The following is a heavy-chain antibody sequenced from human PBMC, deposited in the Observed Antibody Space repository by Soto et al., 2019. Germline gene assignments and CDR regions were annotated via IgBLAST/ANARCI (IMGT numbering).Heavy chain of an antibody. D-gene: IGHD5-18*01. CDR2: IYYSAST. J-gene: IGHJ4*02. CDR1: GDSLSRYY. Sequence: SATLSLTCTVSGDSLSRYYWSWFRQPPGKGLEWIGYIYYSASTNNNPSLKSRVTISVDTSKNQFSLQLTSVTATDTAVYYCARPSGAYSYLPYWGQGTLVTVS. V-gene: IGHV4-59*03. CDR3: ARPSGAYSYLPY.